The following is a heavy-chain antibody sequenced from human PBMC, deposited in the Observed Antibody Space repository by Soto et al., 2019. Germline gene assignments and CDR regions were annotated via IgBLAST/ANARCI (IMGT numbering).Heavy chain of an antibody. D-gene: IGHD4-17*01. CDR3: ARGATDDYRCLRRFDP. Sequence: QVQLQESGPGLVKSSQTLSLTCTVSGGSISSGGYYWSWIRQHPGKGLEWIGHIYYSGSTYYNPSPKGRVTQSGDTFKKPFLLKVRPVTAAGTAVYYLARGATDDYRCLRRFDPWGQGALVTVSS. V-gene: IGHV4-31*03. CDR2: IYYSGST. CDR1: GGSISSGGYY. J-gene: IGHJ5*02.